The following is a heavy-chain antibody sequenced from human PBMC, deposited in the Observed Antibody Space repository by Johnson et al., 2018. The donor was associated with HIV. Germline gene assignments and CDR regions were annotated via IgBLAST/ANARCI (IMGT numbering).Heavy chain of an antibody. CDR1: GFTFSSYA. J-gene: IGHJ3*02. Sequence: QVQLVESGGGVVQPGRSLRLSCAASGFTFSSYAMHWVRQAPGKGLEWVAVISYDGSNKYYADSVKGRFTISRDNSNNTLYLQMNNLRAEATALYYCVWNYVAAFDIWGQGTMVTVSS. V-gene: IGHV3-30-3*01. CDR2: ISYDGSNK. D-gene: IGHD1-7*01. CDR3: VWNYVAAFDI.